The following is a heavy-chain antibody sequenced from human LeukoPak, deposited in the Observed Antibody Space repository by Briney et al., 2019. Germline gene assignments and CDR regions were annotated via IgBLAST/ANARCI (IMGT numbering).Heavy chain of an antibody. CDR1: DGSISGYY. D-gene: IGHD4-23*01. Sequence: KPSETLSLTCTVSDGSISGYYWSWIRQSPGKGLEWIGYIYFTGFTHYNPSLKSRVTMSVDMSKFQFSLNLNSVTAADTAVYYCARDAYGGNSWGWFDPWGQGTLVTVSA. CDR2: IYFTGFT. V-gene: IGHV4-59*01. CDR3: ARDAYGGNSWGWFDP. J-gene: IGHJ5*02.